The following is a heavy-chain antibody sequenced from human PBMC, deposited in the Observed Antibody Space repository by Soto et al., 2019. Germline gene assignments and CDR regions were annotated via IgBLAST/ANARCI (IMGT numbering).Heavy chain of an antibody. V-gene: IGHV1-69*13. CDR1: GGTFSSYA. Sequence: ASVKVSCKASGGTFSSYAISWVRQAPGQGLEWMGGIIPIFGTANYAQKFQGRVTITADESTSTAYMELSSLRSEDTAVYYCAGRGAQVVRYYYYYMDVWGKGTTVTVSS. CDR3: AGRGAQVVRYYYYYMDV. CDR2: IIPIFGTA. D-gene: IGHD2-15*01. J-gene: IGHJ6*03.